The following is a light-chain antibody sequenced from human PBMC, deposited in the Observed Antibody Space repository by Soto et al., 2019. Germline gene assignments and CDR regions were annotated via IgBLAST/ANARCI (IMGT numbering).Light chain of an antibody. CDR1: QSCSSSY. J-gene: IGKJ4*01. V-gene: IGKV3-20*01. CDR3: QQCSSYPLT. CDR2: GTS. Sequence: VLTQYTGTLSLSAGERATLSCMASQSCSSSYLAWYQQNPGQAPRFLIYGTSSRATGIPDRFSGGGSGTDFTLTISRLEPEDFAVYYCQQCSSYPLTFGGRTNVDI.